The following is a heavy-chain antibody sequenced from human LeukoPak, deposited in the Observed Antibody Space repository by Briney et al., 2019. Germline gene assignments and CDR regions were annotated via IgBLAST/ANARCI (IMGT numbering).Heavy chain of an antibody. CDR2: INHSGST. CDR3: ARGPRVLGYCTNGVCPRFDY. D-gene: IGHD2-8*01. V-gene: IGHV4-34*01. CDR1: GASFSGYY. Sequence: SETLSLTCAVYGASFSGYYWSWIRQPPGKGLEWIGEINHSGSTNYNPSLKSRVTISVDTSKNQFSLKLGSVTAADTAVYYCARGPRVLGYCTNGVCPRFDYWGQGTLVTVSS. J-gene: IGHJ4*02.